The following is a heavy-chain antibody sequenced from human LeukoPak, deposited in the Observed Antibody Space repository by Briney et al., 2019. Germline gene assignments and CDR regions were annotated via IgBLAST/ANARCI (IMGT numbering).Heavy chain of an antibody. D-gene: IGHD6-19*01. CDR2: IKQDGSEK. V-gene: IGHV3-7*01. Sequence: GGSLRLSCAASGFTFSSYWMTWVRQAPGKGLEWVANIKQDGSEKYYVDSVKGRFTISRDNAKNSLYLQMNSLRAEDTAVYYCATSSSGPYYFDYWGQGTLVTVSS. CDR1: GFTFSSYW. J-gene: IGHJ4*02. CDR3: ATSSSGPYYFDY.